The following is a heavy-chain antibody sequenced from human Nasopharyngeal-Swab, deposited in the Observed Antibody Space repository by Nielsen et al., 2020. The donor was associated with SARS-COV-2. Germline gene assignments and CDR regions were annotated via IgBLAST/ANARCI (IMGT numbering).Heavy chain of an antibody. CDR1: GFTFSSYS. V-gene: IGHV3-48*01. D-gene: IGHD5-12*01. Sequence: GGSLRLSCAASGFTFSSYSMNWVRQAPGKGLEWVSYISSSSSTIYYADSVKGRFTISRDNAKNSLYLQMNSLRAEDTAVYYCASLDVGLGDDAFDIWAKGQWSPSLQ. CDR3: ASLDVGLGDDAFDI. CDR2: ISSSSSTI. J-gene: IGHJ3*02.